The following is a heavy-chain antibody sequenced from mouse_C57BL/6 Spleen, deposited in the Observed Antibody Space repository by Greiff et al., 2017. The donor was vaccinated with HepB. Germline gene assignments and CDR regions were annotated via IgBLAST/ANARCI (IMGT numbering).Heavy chain of an antibody. V-gene: IGHV1-15*01. D-gene: IGHD3-1*01. CDR2: IDPETGGT. J-gene: IGHJ3*01. CDR3: TRAQIGAY. CDR1: GYTFTDYE. Sequence: VQLQQSGAELVRPGASVTLSCKASGYTFTDYEMHWVKQTPVHGLEWIGAIDPETGGTAYNQKFKGKAILTADKSSSTAYMELRSLTSEDSAVYYCTRAQIGAYWGQGTLVTVSA.